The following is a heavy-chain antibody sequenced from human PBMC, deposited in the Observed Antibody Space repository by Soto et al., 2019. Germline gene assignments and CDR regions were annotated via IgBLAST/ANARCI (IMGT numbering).Heavy chain of an antibody. J-gene: IGHJ4*02. CDR3: ARDPSYGGNSGYFDY. CDR1: GGSISSGGYY. D-gene: IGHD4-17*01. V-gene: IGHV4-31*03. CDR2: IYYSGST. Sequence: SETLSLTCTVSGGSISSGGYYWSWIRQHPGKGLEWIGYIYYSGSTYYNPSLKSRVTISVDTSKNQFSLKLSSVTAADTAVYYCARDPSYGGNSGYFDYWGQGTLVTVSS.